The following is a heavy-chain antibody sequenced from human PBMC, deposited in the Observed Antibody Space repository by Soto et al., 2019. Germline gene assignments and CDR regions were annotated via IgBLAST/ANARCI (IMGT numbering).Heavy chain of an antibody. CDR2: IIPILGIA. Sequence: SVKVDCKASGGTFSSYAIGWVRQAPRQGLEWMGRIIPILGIANCAQKFQCRVTITADDSTSTAYMELSSLRSEDTAVYYCARPSLAYYGSSGYLNDYYSGMGVWGQGPTGTVSS. CDR3: ARPSLAYYGSSGYLNDYYSGMGV. D-gene: IGHD3-22*01. J-gene: IGHJ6*02. CDR1: GGTFSSYA. V-gene: IGHV1-69*04.